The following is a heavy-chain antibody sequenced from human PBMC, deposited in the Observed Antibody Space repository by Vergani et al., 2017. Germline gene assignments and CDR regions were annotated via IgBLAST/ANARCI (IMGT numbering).Heavy chain of an antibody. CDR2: IYYSGST. CDR1: GGSISSYY. V-gene: IGHV4-59*12. D-gene: IGHD2-2*01. CDR3: ATIYCSSTSCLFDY. J-gene: IGHJ4*02. Sequence: QVQLQESGPGLVKPSETLSLTCTVSGGSISSYYWSWIRQPPGKGLEWIGYIYYSGSTNYNPSLKSRVTISVDTSKNQFSLKLSSVTAADTAVYYCATIYCSSTSCLFDYWGQGTLVTVSS.